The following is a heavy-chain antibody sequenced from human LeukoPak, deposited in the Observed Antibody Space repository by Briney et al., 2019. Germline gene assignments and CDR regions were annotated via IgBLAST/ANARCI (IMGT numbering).Heavy chain of an antibody. J-gene: IGHJ5*02. CDR3: AQSLGSGNWIGNWFDP. V-gene: IGHV4-59*08. CDR1: GGSISSYY. CDR2: IYYSGST. D-gene: IGHD1-1*01. Sequence: SETLSLTCTVSGGSISSYYWSWIRQPPGKGLEWIGYIYYSGSTNYNPSLKSRVTISVDTSKNQFSLKLTSVTAADTAIYYCAQSLGSGNWIGNWFDPWGQGTLVTVSS.